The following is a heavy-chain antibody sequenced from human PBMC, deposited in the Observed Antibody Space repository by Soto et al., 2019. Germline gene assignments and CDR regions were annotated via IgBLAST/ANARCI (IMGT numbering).Heavy chain of an antibody. CDR2: INHSGST. D-gene: IGHD6-19*01. CDR1: GGSFRGYY. CDR3: ARGWSEAVAGLDY. V-gene: IGHV4-34*01. Sequence: QVQLQQWGAGLLKPSETLSLTCAVYGGSFRGYYWSWIRQPPGKGLGWIGEINHSGSTNYNPSLKSRLTISVDTIKNQVSLKLSSVTAADTAVYYCARGWSEAVAGLDYWGQGTLVTASS. J-gene: IGHJ4*02.